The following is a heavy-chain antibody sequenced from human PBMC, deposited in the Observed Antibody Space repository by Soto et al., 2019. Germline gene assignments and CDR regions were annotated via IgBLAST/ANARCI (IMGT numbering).Heavy chain of an antibody. Sequence: SETLSLTCTVSGGSISSSSYYWGWIRQPPGKGLEWIGSIYYSGSTYYNPSLKSRVTISVDTSKNQFSLKLSSVTAADTAVYYCPSRAAYYDFWSGYEDDYWGQGTLVTVSS. J-gene: IGHJ4*02. CDR3: PSRAAYYDFWSGYEDDY. D-gene: IGHD3-3*01. CDR1: GGSISSSSYY. CDR2: IYYSGST. V-gene: IGHV4-39*01.